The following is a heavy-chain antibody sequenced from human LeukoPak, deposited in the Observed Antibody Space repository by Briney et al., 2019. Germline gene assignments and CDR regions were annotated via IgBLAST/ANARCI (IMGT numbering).Heavy chain of an antibody. V-gene: IGHV5-10-1*01. D-gene: IGHD5-24*01. Sequence: PGGSLRLSCKGPGYSFTSYWISWVRQMPGKGLEWVGRIDPSDSYTNYSPSFQGHVSISADKSISTAYLQWSSLKASDTAIYYCARQRDGADYWGQGTLVTVSS. CDR2: IDPSDSYT. CDR3: ARQRDGADY. CDR1: GYSFTSYW. J-gene: IGHJ4*02.